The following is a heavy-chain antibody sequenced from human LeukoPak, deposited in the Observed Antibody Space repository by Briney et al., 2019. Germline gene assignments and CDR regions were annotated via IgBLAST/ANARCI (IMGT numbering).Heavy chain of an antibody. V-gene: IGHV1-18*01. CDR2: ITAYNGNR. Sequence: GASVKVSCKTSGYTFSNYGISWVRQAPGQGLEWMGWITAYNGNRLYAQRFQGRITLTTDTSTSTSYMELRSLEYDDTAIYYCARDSDKVVDHWGQGTLVTVSS. CDR3: ARDSDKVVDH. J-gene: IGHJ4*01. CDR1: GYTFSNYG. D-gene: IGHD2-15*01.